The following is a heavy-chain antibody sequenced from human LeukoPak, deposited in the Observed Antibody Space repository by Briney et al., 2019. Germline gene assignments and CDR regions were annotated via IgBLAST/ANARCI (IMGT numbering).Heavy chain of an antibody. CDR3: ARVKQDAGEPYFDY. Sequence: PGGSLRLSCAASGFTFNDYAMHWVRQAPGKGLEWVSGISWNSDTIGYADSVKGRFAISRDNAKNSLYLQMNSLRAEDTAVYYCARVKQDAGEPYFDYWGQGTLVTVSS. V-gene: IGHV3-9*01. CDR2: ISWNSDTI. J-gene: IGHJ4*02. D-gene: IGHD1-14*01. CDR1: GFTFNDYA.